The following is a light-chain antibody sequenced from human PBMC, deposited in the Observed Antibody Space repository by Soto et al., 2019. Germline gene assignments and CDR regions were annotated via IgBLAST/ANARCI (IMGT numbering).Light chain of an antibody. Sequence: SVLTQPASVSGSPGQSITISCTGASSDVGRYNYVSWYQLHPGKAPKLIIYEVSNRPSGVSNRFSGSKSGNTASLTISGLRAEDEADYYCNSYTSSTADVFGTGTKVTVL. CDR3: NSYTSSTADV. J-gene: IGLJ1*01. V-gene: IGLV2-14*01. CDR2: EVS. CDR1: SSDVGRYNY.